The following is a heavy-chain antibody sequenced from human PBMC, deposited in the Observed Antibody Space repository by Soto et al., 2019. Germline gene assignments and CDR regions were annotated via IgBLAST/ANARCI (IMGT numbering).Heavy chain of an antibody. Sequence: SETLSLTCAFYGGSFSGYYWSWIRQPPGKGLEWIGEINHSGSTNYNPSLKSRVTISVDTSKNQFSLKLSSVTAADTAVYYCARNLWFGGQGGYWGQGTLVTVSS. V-gene: IGHV4-34*01. CDR2: INHSGST. J-gene: IGHJ4*02. CDR3: ARNLWFGGQGGY. D-gene: IGHD3-10*01. CDR1: GGSFSGYY.